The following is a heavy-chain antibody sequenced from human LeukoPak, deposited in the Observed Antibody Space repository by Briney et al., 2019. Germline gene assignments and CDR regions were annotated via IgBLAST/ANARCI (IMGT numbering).Heavy chain of an antibody. Sequence: SETLSLTCTVSGGSISSSSYYWGWIRQPPGKGLEWIGSIYYSGSTYYNPSLKSRVTISVDRSKNQFSLKLSSVTAADTAVYYCASSTVNNYYDSSGSGFDPWGQGTLVTVSS. J-gene: IGHJ5*02. V-gene: IGHV4-39*07. CDR2: IYYSGST. D-gene: IGHD3-22*01. CDR1: GGSISSSSYY. CDR3: ASSTVNNYYDSSGSGFDP.